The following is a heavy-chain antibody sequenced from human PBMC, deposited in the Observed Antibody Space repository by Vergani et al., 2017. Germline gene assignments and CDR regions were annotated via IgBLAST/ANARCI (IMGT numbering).Heavy chain of an antibody. CDR2: IIPIFGTA. J-gene: IGHJ6*03. CDR1: GGTFSSYA. CDR3: ARRSSSSLGYYYMDV. D-gene: IGHD6-6*01. V-gene: IGHV1-69*01. Sequence: QVQLVQSGAEVKKPGSSVKVSCKASGGTFSSYAISWVRQAPGQGREWMGGIIPIFGTANYAQKFQGRVTITADESTSTAYMELSSLRSEDTAVYYCARRSSSSLGYYYMDVWGKGTTVTVSS.